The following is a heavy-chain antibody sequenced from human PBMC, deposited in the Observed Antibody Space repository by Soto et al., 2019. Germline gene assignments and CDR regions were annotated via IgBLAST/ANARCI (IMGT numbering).Heavy chain of an antibody. J-gene: IGHJ4*02. CDR1: GFCIIKYH. CDR2: ISDSGST. D-gene: IGHD3-9*01. Sequence: SDTLSLTCNVCGFCIIKYHGKWIRQPPGKRLEWIGYISDSGSTKYNPSLMSRVTISADMSKNQVSLKVKSMAAADTDIYYCARAPLTGLTNWDYFDFWGTGTMVTVSS. V-gene: IGHV4-59*01. CDR3: ARAPLTGLTNWDYFDF.